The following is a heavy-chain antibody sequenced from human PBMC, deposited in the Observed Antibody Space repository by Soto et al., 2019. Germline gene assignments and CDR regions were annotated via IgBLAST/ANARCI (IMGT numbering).Heavy chain of an antibody. CDR3: ARHNLGTMVRGVIQTELIYYFDY. J-gene: IGHJ4*02. D-gene: IGHD3-10*01. Sequence: PSETLSLTCTVSGGSISSSTYYWGWIRQPPGKGLEWIGSIYYSGSTYKNPSLKRRVTISVDTSKNQFSLKLSSVTAADTAVYYCARHNLGTMVRGVIQTELIYYFDYWGQGTLVTVSS. V-gene: IGHV4-39*01. CDR1: GGSISSSTYY. CDR2: IYYSGST.